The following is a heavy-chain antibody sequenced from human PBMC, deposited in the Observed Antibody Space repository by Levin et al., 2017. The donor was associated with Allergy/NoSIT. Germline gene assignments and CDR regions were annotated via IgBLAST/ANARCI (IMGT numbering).Heavy chain of an antibody. CDR1: GFTFSSYG. CDR3: ARVLGYSYGYAIDY. CDR2: IWYDGSNK. Sequence: GGSLRLSCAASGFTFSSYGMHWVRQAPGKGLEWVAVIWYDGSNKYYADSVKGRFTISRDNSKNTLYLQMNSLRAEDTAVYYCARVLGYSYGYAIDYWGQGTLVTVAS. D-gene: IGHD5-18*01. V-gene: IGHV3-33*01. J-gene: IGHJ4*02.